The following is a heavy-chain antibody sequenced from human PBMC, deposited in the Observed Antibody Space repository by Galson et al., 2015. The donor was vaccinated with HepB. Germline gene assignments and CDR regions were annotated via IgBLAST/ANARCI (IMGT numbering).Heavy chain of an antibody. CDR1: GGSFSGYC. V-gene: IGHV4-34*01. Sequence: SETLSLTCAVHGGSFSGYCWSWIRQPPGKGLEWIGEINHSGSTNYNPSLKSRVTISVDTSKNQFSLKLSSVTAADTAVYYCARSGYSYGYWGRWDYWGQGTLVTVSS. CDR2: INHSGST. CDR3: ARSGYSYGYWGRWDY. D-gene: IGHD5-18*01. J-gene: IGHJ4*02.